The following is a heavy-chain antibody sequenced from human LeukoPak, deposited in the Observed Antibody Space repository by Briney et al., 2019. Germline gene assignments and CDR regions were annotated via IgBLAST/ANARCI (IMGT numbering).Heavy chain of an antibody. CDR1: GGTFSSYA. CDR3: ARTPSCSSTSCYEAWFDP. D-gene: IGHD2-2*01. J-gene: IGHJ5*02. CDR2: IIPIFGTA. Sequence: ASVKVSCKASGGTFSSYAISWVRQAPGQGLEWMGGIIPIFGTANYAQKLQGRVTITRDTSASTAYMQLSSLRSEDTAVYYCARTPSCSSTSCYEAWFDPWGQGTLVTVSS. V-gene: IGHV1-69*05.